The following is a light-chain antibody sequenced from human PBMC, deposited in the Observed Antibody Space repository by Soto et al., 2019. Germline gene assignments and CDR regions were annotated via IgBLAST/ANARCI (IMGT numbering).Light chain of an antibody. CDR1: TSDIGSNT. CDR3: EAWDDSLNGPV. J-gene: IGLJ3*02. Sequence: QSVLTQPPSASGTPGQKITISCSGSTSDIGSNTVNWYQQVPGTGPKLLIYANNQRPSGVPDRFSGSKSGTSASLAISGLQSEDEADYYCEAWDDSLNGPVFGGGTKLTVL. V-gene: IGLV1-44*01. CDR2: ANN.